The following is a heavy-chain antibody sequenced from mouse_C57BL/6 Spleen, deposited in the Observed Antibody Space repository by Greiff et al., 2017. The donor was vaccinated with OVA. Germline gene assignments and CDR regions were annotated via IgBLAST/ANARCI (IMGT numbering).Heavy chain of an antibody. J-gene: IGHJ2*01. CDR2: IDPEDGDT. D-gene: IGHD1-1*01. CDR3: TTLYYYGSSYENYFDY. V-gene: IGHV14-1*01. Sequence: EVKLQESGAELVRPGASVKLSCTASGFNIKDYYMHWVKQRPEQGLEWIGRIDPEDGDTEYAPKFQGKATMTADTSSNTAYLQLSSLTSEDTAVYYCTTLYYYGSSYENYFDYWGQGTTLTVSS. CDR1: GFNIKDYY.